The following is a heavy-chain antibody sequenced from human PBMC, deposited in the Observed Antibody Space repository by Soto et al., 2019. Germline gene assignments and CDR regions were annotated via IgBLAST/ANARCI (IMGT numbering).Heavy chain of an antibody. Sequence: QVQLVQSGAEVKKPGASVKVSCKASGYTFTSYGLIWVRQAPGQGLEWMGRISAYNYNTTYAQKLPGRVTSTPDTSTSTAYRELTSLRSADNAVYSCARVVGALGHWFVPWGQGTLVTVSS. J-gene: IGHJ5*02. D-gene: IGHD1-26*01. CDR3: ARVVGALGHWFVP. CDR1: GYTFTSYG. V-gene: IGHV1-18*01. CDR2: ISAYNYNT.